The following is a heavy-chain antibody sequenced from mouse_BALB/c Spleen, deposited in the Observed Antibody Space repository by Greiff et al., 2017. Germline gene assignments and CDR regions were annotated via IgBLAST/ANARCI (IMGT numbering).Heavy chain of an antibody. CDR2: ISSGGST. D-gene: IGHD2-1*01. Sequence: EVMLVESGGGLVKPGGSLKLSCAASGFTFSSYAMSWVRQTPEKRLEWVASISSGGSTYYPDSVKGRFTISRDNARNILYLQMSSLRSEDTAMYYCAREGNTWFAYWGQGTLVTVSA. CDR3: AREGNTWFAY. CDR1: GFTFSSYA. J-gene: IGHJ3*01. V-gene: IGHV5-6-5*01.